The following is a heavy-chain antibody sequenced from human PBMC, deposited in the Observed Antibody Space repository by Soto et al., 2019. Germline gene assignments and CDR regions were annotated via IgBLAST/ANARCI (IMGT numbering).Heavy chain of an antibody. J-gene: IGHJ4*02. Sequence: EVQLLDSGGGLVQPGVSLRLSCAASGFAFNNYAMTWVRQAPGKGLEWVSTISNNVFSTYNADSVKGRFTFSRDNSMHTVYLQMSSLRAEDTALYYCAKERAARGIDYWGQGTLVTVSS. V-gene: IGHV3-23*01. CDR2: ISNNVFST. CDR3: AKERAARGIDY. D-gene: IGHD3-16*01. CDR1: GFAFNNYA.